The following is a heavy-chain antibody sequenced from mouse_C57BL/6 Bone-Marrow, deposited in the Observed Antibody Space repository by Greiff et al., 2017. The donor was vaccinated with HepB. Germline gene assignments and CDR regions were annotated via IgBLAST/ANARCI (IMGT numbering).Heavy chain of an antibody. D-gene: IGHD2-4*01. Sequence: EVQLQESGGGLVKPGGSLKLSCAASGFTFSSYAMSWVRQTPEKRLEWVAFISSGGSTYYPDSVKGRFTISRDNARNILCLQMSSLRSEDTAMYYCARGGITTSYAMDYWGQGTSVTVSS. J-gene: IGHJ4*01. CDR1: GFTFSSYA. CDR2: ISSGGST. V-gene: IGHV5-6-5*01. CDR3: ARGGITTSYAMDY.